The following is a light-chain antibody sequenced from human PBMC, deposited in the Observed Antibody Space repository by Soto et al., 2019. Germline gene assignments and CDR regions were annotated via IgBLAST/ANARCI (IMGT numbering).Light chain of an antibody. J-gene: IGKJ4*01. Sequence: EVVMRQSPAPLSVSPGEGATLPCRASQGICDTLARYQHKPGQTPRLLIYDTSTRATGVPARFSGSRSGTEFTLTINSLQSEDFAVYYCQRYNNWPLTFGGGTKVDNK. CDR2: DTS. CDR1: QGICDT. CDR3: QRYNNWPLT. V-gene: IGKV3-15*01.